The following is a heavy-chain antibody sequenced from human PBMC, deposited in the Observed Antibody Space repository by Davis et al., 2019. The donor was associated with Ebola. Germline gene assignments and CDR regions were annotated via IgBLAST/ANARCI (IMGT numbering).Heavy chain of an antibody. CDR3: ARGISSWYTAFDI. D-gene: IGHD6-13*01. J-gene: IGHJ3*02. Sequence: KFQGRVTITRDTSASTAYMELSSLRSEDTAVYYCARGISSWYTAFDIWGQGTMVTVSS. V-gene: IGHV1-3*01.